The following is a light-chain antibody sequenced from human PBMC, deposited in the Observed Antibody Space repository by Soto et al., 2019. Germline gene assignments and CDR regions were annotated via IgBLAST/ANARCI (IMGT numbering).Light chain of an antibody. J-gene: IGKJ1*01. V-gene: IGKV3-15*01. CDR2: GAS. CDR3: QQYNNWPRT. Sequence: EIVMTQSPATLSVSPGERATLSCRASQSVNSNLVWYQQKPGQAPRLLIYGASTRATGIPARFSGSGSGTEFSLTISSLQSEDFAFYYCQQYNNWPRTFGQGTKVDIK. CDR1: QSVNSN.